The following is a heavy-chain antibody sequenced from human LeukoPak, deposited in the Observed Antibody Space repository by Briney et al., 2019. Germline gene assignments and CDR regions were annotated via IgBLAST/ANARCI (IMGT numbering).Heavy chain of an antibody. D-gene: IGHD6-19*01. CDR2: ISAYNGNT. CDR3: ARVMDRIAVAGRDNDY. V-gene: IGHV1-18*01. Sequence: GASVKVSCKASGYTFTSYGISWVRQAPGQGLEWMGWISAYNGNTNYAQKFQGRVTITADKSTSTAYMELSSLRSEDTAVYYCARVMDRIAVAGRDNDYWGQGTLVTVSS. CDR1: GYTFTSYG. J-gene: IGHJ4*02.